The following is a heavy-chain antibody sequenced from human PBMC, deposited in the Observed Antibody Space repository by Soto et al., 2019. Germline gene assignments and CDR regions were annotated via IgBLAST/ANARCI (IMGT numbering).Heavy chain of an antibody. Sequence: PGGSLRLSCAASGFTFSSYSMNWVRQAPGKGLEWVSSISSSSSYIYYADSVKGRFTISRDNAKNSLYLQMNSLRAEDTAVYYCARDLSYYDYIWGSYPRALQTPLDYWGQGTLVTVSS. CDR1: GFTFSSYS. J-gene: IGHJ4*02. V-gene: IGHV3-21*01. D-gene: IGHD3-16*02. CDR2: ISSSSSYI. CDR3: ARDLSYYDYIWGSYPRALQTPLDY.